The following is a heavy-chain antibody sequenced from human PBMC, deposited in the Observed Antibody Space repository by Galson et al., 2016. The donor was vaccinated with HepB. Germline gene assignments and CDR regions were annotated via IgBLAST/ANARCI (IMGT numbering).Heavy chain of an antibody. CDR1: GESLRNTVYF. Sequence: SETLSLTCSVSGESLRNTVYFWGWIRQTPGKGLDWIGSVTFRGDTYYKPPLQSRLRISFDKSNNQLSLKLSAVTVADSAIYYCARFALAVTTTWFDPWGQGLLVTVAS. CDR3: ARFALAVTTTWFDP. D-gene: IGHD4-17*01. J-gene: IGHJ5*02. V-gene: IGHV4-39*01. CDR2: VTFRGDT.